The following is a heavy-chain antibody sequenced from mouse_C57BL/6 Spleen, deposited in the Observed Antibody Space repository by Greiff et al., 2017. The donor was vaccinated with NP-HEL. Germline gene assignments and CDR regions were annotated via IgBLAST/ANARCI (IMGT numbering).Heavy chain of an antibody. CDR3: ASAYYSNYDWFAY. Sequence: EVQLQESGGDLVKPGGSLKLSCAASGFTFSSYGMSWVRQTPDKRLEWVATISSGGSYTYYPDSVKGRFTISRDNAKNTLYLQLSSLKSEDTAMYYCASAYYSNYDWFAYWGQGTLVTVSA. D-gene: IGHD2-5*01. CDR1: GFTFSSYG. J-gene: IGHJ3*01. V-gene: IGHV5-6*01. CDR2: ISSGGSYT.